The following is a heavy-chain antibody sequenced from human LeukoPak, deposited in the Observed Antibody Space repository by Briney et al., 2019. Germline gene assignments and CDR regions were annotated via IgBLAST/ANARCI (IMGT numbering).Heavy chain of an antibody. J-gene: IGHJ6*02. Sequence: PGGSLRLSCAASGFTFSSYDMHWVRHATGKGLEWVSAIGTAGDTYYPGSVKGRFTISRENAKNSLYLQMNSLRAGDTAVYYCARVYSSGWPSDYGMDVWGQGTTVTVSS. D-gene: IGHD6-19*01. CDR1: GFTFSSYD. CDR2: IGTAGDT. V-gene: IGHV3-13*01. CDR3: ARVYSSGWPSDYGMDV.